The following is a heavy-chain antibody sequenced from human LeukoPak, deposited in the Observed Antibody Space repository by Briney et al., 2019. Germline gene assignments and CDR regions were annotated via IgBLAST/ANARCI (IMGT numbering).Heavy chain of an antibody. V-gene: IGHV3-33*01. D-gene: IGHD3-22*01. CDR2: IWYDGSNK. CDR3: ARDLFDYDSSGYYGSGFDY. Sequence: GGSLRLSCAASGFTFSSYGMHWVRQAPGKGLEWVAVIWYDGSNKYYADSVKGRFTISRDNSKNTLYLQMNSLRAEDTAVYYCARDLFDYDSSGYYGSGFDYWGQGTLVTVSS. CDR1: GFTFSSYG. J-gene: IGHJ4*02.